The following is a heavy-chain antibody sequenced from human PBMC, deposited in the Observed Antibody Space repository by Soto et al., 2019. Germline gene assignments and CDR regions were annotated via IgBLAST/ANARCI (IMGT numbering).Heavy chain of an antibody. Sequence: PSETLSLTCTVSGGSISSGDYYWSWIRQPPGKGLEWIGYIYYSGSTYYNPSLKSRVTISVDTSKNQFSLKLSSVTAADTAVYYCARAYDMFYYFDYWGQGTLVTAPQ. J-gene: IGHJ4*02. V-gene: IGHV4-30-4*01. D-gene: IGHD3-9*01. CDR1: GGSISSGDYY. CDR3: ARAYDMFYYFDY. CDR2: IYYSGST.